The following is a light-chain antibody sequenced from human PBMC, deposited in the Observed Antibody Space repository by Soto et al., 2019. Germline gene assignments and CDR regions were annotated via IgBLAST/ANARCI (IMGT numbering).Light chain of an antibody. V-gene: IGKV3D-20*02. Sequence: PGTLSLSPGERATLSCRASQSVRSSYVAWXQQXXGXGPXXLXXGASSRATGIPARFSGSGSGTDFTLTISSLEPEDFAVYYCQQLTDWPPQWTFGQGTKVDIK. CDR1: QSVRSSY. CDR3: QQLTDWPPQWT. J-gene: IGKJ1*01. CDR2: GAS.